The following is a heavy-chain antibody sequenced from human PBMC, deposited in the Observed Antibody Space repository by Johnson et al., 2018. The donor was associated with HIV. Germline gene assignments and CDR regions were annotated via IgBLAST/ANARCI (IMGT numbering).Heavy chain of an antibody. D-gene: IGHD1-26*01. V-gene: IGHV3-30-3*02. Sequence: QVQLVEFGGGLVKPGGSLRLSCAASGFTFSSYAMHWVLQAPGEGLEWVAVISYDGTNKYYADSVKGRFTISRDNSKNTVYLQMNSLRADDTAMYYCAKSWHSWSLYDAFHIWGQGTMVTVSS. CDR2: ISYDGTNK. J-gene: IGHJ3*02. CDR1: GFTFSSYA. CDR3: AKSWHSWSLYDAFHI.